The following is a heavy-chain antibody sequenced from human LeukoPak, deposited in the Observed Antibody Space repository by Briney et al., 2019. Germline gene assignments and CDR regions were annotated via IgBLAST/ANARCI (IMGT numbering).Heavy chain of an antibody. CDR1: GGSISSGGYY. Sequence: SETLSLTCTVSGGSISSGGYYWSWIRQHPGKGLEWIGYIYYSGSTYYNPSLKSRVTISVDTSKNQLSLKLSSVTAADTAVYYCARFGVAAYNFDYWGQGTLVTVSS. CDR2: IYYSGST. CDR3: ARFGVAAYNFDY. J-gene: IGHJ4*02. V-gene: IGHV4-31*03. D-gene: IGHD3-3*01.